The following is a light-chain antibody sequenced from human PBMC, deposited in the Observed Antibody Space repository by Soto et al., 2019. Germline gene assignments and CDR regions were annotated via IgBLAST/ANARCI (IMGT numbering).Light chain of an antibody. J-gene: IGKJ1*01. CDR2: KAS. V-gene: IGKV1-5*03. Sequence: DIQMTQSPSTLSASVGDRVTITCRASQSISSWLAWYQQKPGKAPKLLIYKASSLESGVPSRFSGSGSGTEFTLTITSMQTDAFANYYCQQYNSYSRTFGQGTKVDIK. CDR1: QSISSW. CDR3: QQYNSYSRT.